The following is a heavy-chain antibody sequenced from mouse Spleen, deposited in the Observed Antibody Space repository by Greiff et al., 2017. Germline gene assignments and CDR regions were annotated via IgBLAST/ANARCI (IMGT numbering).Heavy chain of an antibody. CDR3: AIYYYGSRPLFAY. Sequence: EVHLVESGGGLVKPGGSLKLSCAASGFTFSDYGMHWVRQAPEKGLEWVAYISSGSSTIYYADTVKGRFTISRDNAKNTLFLQMTSLRSEDTAMYYCAIYYYGSRPLFAYWGQGTLVTVSA. V-gene: IGHV5-17*01. J-gene: IGHJ3*01. D-gene: IGHD1-1*01. CDR1: GFTFSDYG. CDR2: ISSGSSTI.